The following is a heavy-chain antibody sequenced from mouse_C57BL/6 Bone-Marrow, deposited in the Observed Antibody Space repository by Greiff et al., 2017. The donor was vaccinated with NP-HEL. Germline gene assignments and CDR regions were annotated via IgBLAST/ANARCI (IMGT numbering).Heavy chain of an antibody. V-gene: IGHV1-64*01. CDR3: ARRGATTAFDY. CDR2: IHPNSGST. CDR1: GYTFTSYW. D-gene: IGHD1-2*01. Sequence: VQLQQPGAELVKPGASVKLSCKASGYTFTSYWMHWVKQRPGPGLEWIGMIHPNSGSTNYNEKFKSKATLTVDKSSSTAYMQLSSLTSEDSAVYYCARRGATTAFDYWGQGTTLTVSS. J-gene: IGHJ2*01.